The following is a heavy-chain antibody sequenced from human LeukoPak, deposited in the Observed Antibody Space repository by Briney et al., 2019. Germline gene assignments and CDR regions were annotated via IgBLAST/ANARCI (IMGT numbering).Heavy chain of an antibody. CDR3: ARREKLEPLDY. D-gene: IGHD1-1*01. CDR2: IYYSGST. Sequence: PSETLSLTCTVSGGSICSSSYYWGWIRQPPGKGLEWIGSIYYSGSTYYNPSLKSRVTISVDTSKNQFSLKLSSVTAADTAVYYCARREKLEPLDYWGQGTLVTVSS. V-gene: IGHV4-39*01. J-gene: IGHJ4*02. CDR1: GGSICSSSYY.